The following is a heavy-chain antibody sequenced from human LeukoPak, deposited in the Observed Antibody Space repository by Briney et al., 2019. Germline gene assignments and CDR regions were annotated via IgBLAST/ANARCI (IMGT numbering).Heavy chain of an antibody. CDR2: ISSSSSSK. D-gene: IGHD2-21*02. CDR1: GFTVSSNY. J-gene: IGHJ4*02. CDR3: ARGGASCGGDCLDY. Sequence: PGGSLRLSCAASGFTVSSNYMSWVRQAPGKGLEWVSYISSSSSSKKYADSVKGRFTISRDNAKNSLYLQMNSLRAEDTAVYYCARGGASCGGDCLDYWGQGTLVTVSS. V-gene: IGHV3-11*06.